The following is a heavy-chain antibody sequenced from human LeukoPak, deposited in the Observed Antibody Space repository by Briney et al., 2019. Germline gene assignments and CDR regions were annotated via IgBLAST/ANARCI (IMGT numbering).Heavy chain of an antibody. CDR3: AKERSSGWPFDY. CDR1: GFTFNNAW. V-gene: IGHV3-15*01. D-gene: IGHD6-19*01. J-gene: IGHJ4*02. CDR2: IKSKTDGTTT. Sequence: PGGSLRLSCAASGFTFNNAWMSWVRQAPGQGLEWVGRIKSKTDGTTTDYAAPVRGRFTISRDDSKNTVYLQMNSLRADDTAVYYCAKERSSGWPFDYWGQGTLVTVSS.